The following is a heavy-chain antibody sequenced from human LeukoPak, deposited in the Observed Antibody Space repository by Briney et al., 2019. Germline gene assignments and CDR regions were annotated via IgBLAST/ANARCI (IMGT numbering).Heavy chain of an antibody. CDR1: GFTFSSYA. V-gene: IGHV3-23*01. CDR2: ISGSGGST. CDR3: AKRRSSGSYYNFDC. J-gene: IGHJ4*02. Sequence: PGGSPRLSCAASGFTFSSYAMSWVRQAPGKGLEWVSGISGSGGSTYYADSVKGRFTISRDNSKNTLYLQMNSLRAEDTALYYCAKRRSSGSYYNFDCWGQGTLVTVSS. D-gene: IGHD3-10*01.